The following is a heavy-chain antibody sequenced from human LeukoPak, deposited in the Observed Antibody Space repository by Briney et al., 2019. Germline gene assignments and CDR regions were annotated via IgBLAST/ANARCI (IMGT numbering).Heavy chain of an antibody. CDR1: GYTFTSYY. CDR3: ARDRRVGATHNWFDP. CDR2: IIPIFGTA. D-gene: IGHD1-26*01. V-gene: IGHV1-69*13. J-gene: IGHJ5*02. Sequence: SVKVSCKASGYTFTSYYMHWVRQAPGQGLEWMGGIIPIFGTANYAQKFQGRVTITADESTSTAYMELSSLRSEDTAVYYCARDRRVGATHNWFDPWGQGTLVTVSS.